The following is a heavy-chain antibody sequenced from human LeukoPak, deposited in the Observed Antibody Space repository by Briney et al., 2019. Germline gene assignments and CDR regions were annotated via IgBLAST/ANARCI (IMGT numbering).Heavy chain of an antibody. D-gene: IGHD4-23*01. J-gene: IGHJ4*02. CDR1: GGTFSSYD. CDR2: ITPMFGTA. V-gene: IGHV1-69*13. CDR3: ARGWLAETTVVTPYNY. Sequence: ASVKVSCKASGGTFSSYDISWVRQAPGQGLEWMGGITPMFGTAKYAQKLQGRVTITAVESMSTAYMELSSLRSEDTAVYYCARGWLAETTVVTPYNYWGQGTLVTVSS.